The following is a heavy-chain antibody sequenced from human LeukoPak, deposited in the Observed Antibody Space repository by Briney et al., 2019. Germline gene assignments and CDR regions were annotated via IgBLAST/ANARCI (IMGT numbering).Heavy chain of an antibody. CDR2: IYYSGST. CDR3: AREYYYDSSAYYRYFDY. V-gene: IGHV4-59*11. Sequence: SETLSLTCTVSAGSIISHYWSRIRQPPGKGLEWIGYIYYSGSTNFNPSLKSRVTLSIDTSKNQFSLNLSSVTAADTAVYYCAREYYYDSSAYYRYFDYWGQGALVTVSS. CDR1: AGSIISHY. J-gene: IGHJ4*02. D-gene: IGHD3-22*01.